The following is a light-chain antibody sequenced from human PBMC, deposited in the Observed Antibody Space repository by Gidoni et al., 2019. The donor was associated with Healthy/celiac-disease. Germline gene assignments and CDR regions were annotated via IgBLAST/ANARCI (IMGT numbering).Light chain of an antibody. Sequence: ETVLTQSPGTLSLSPGDRATLSCRAMQSVYSNYLAWYQQRPGQSPRLLIYGAYNRATGIPERFSGSGSGTDFTLSISRLEPEDFGVYYCQQYGGSPAAYTFXQXTKLEIK. J-gene: IGKJ2*01. CDR2: GAY. CDR1: QSVYSNY. CDR3: QQYGGSPAAYT. V-gene: IGKV3-20*01.